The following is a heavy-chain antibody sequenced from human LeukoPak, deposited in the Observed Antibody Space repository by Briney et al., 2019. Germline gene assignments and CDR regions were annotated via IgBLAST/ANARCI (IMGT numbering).Heavy chain of an antibody. J-gene: IGHJ4*02. CDR2: IYWDDDQ. CDR3: AYGTGGFNIFTGFYSPFRY. V-gene: IGHV2-5*02. Sequence: SGPSLVKPTQTLTLTCTFSGFSFTSGVGVGWIRQPPGKALEWLARIYWDDDQRYSPSLKSRLTITKDTSKNQVVLTMTNMDPVGTATYFCAYGTGGFNIFTGFYSPFRYWGQGALVTVSS. CDR1: GFSFTSGVG. D-gene: IGHD3-9*01.